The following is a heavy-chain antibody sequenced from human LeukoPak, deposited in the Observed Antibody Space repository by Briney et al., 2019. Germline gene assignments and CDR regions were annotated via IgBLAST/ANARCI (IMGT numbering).Heavy chain of an antibody. V-gene: IGHV1-18*01. CDR2: ISAYNGNT. D-gene: IGHD5-18*01. J-gene: IGHJ6*02. CDR3: ARQLRYYYGMDV. CDR1: GYTFTSYG. Sequence: ASVKVCCKASGYTFTSYGISWVRPAAGHGLAWMGWISAYNGNTNYAQKLQGRVTMTTDTSTSTAYTELRSLRSDDTAVYYCARQLRYYYGMDVWGQGTTVTVSS.